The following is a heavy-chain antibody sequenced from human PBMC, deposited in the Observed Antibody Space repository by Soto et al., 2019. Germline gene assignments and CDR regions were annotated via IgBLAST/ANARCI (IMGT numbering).Heavy chain of an antibody. J-gene: IGHJ4*02. D-gene: IGHD1-7*01. CDR2: ISGSGSST. CDR1: GFTLSSYA. V-gene: IGHV3-23*01. CDR3: AKAPRWTGTSRY. Sequence: EVQLLESGGGLVQPGGSLRLSCVVSGFTLSSYAMSWVRQAPGKGLEWVSAISGSGSSTYYADSVKGRFTISRDNSKNTLYLQMNSLRADDTAVYYCAKAPRWTGTSRYWGQGALVTVSS.